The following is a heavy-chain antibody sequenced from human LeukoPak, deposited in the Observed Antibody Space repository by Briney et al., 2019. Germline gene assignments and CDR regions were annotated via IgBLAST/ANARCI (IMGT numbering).Heavy chain of an antibody. Sequence: ASVKVSCKASGYTFTSYGISWVRQAPGQGLEWMGWISAYNGNTNYAQKLQGRVTMTTDTSTSTAYMELRSLRSDDTAVYYCARPRYPSYDISGDNAIDIWGQGTMVTVSS. CDR3: ARPRYPSYDISGDNAIDI. V-gene: IGHV1-18*01. CDR1: GYTFTSYG. D-gene: IGHD3-22*01. CDR2: ISAYNGNT. J-gene: IGHJ3*02.